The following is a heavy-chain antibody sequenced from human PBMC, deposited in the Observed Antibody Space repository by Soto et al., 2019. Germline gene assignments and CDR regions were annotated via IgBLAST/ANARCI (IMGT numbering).Heavy chain of an antibody. CDR2: IYYSGST. CDR1: GGSISSYY. J-gene: IGHJ5*02. Sequence: QVQLQESGPGLVKPSETLSLTCTVSGGSISSYYWSWIRQPPGKGLEWIGYIYYSGSTNYNPSLKSRVTISVDTSKNQFSLKLSSVTAADTAVYYCARDRYSGSWQNWFDPWGQGTLVTVSS. D-gene: IGHD6-13*01. CDR3: ARDRYSGSWQNWFDP. V-gene: IGHV4-59*01.